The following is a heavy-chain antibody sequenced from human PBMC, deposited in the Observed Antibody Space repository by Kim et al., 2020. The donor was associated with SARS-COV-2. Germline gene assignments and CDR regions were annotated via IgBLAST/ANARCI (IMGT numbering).Heavy chain of an antibody. CDR3: AKDFMVNHYYYYGMDV. J-gene: IGHJ6*02. Sequence: GGSLRLSCAASGFTFSSYAMSWVRQAPGKGLEWVSAISGSGGSTYYADSVKGRFTISRDNSKNTLYLQMNSLRAEDTAVYYCAKDFMVNHYYYYGMDVWGQGTTVTVSS. V-gene: IGHV3-23*01. D-gene: IGHD5-18*01. CDR2: ISGSGGST. CDR1: GFTFSSYA.